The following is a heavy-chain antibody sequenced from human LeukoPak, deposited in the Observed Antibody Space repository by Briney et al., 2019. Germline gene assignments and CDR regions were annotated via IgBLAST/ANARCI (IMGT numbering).Heavy chain of an antibody. D-gene: IGHD4/OR15-4a*01. CDR2: IWYDGSNK. CDR3: AKDWTMVVTYYFDY. CDR1: GFTFSSYG. Sequence: GGSLRLSCAASGFTFSSYGMHWVRQAPGKGLEWVAVIWYDGSNKYYADSVKGRFTISRDNSKNTLYLQMNSLRAEDTAVYYCAKDWTMVVTYYFDYWGQGTLVTVSS. J-gene: IGHJ4*02. V-gene: IGHV3-33*06.